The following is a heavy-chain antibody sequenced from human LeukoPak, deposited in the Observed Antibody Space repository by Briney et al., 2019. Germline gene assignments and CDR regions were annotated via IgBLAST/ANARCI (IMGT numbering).Heavy chain of an antibody. V-gene: IGHV3-7*01. J-gene: IGHJ4*02. Sequence: GGSLRLSCAASGFTFSSYFMGWVRQAPGKGLEWVANIKEDGSQKYYVDSVKGRFTISRDNAKNSLYLQMNSLRAEDTAVYYCARSSSYDYVWGSYRLGVFDYWGQGTLVTVSS. CDR1: GFTFSSYF. CDR2: IKEDGSQK. D-gene: IGHD3-16*02. CDR3: ARSSSYDYVWGSYRLGVFDY.